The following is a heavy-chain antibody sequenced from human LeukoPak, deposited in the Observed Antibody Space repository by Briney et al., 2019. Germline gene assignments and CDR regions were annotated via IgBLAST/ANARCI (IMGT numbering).Heavy chain of an antibody. CDR2: ISSSSSTI. J-gene: IGHJ6*02. D-gene: IGHD5-18*01. Sequence: QAGGSLRLSCAASGFTFSSYSMTWVRQAPGKGLEWVSYISSSSSTIYYADSVKGRFTISRDNAKNSLYLQMNSLRAEDTAVYYCARGGGYSYAGYYYYGMDVWGQGTTVTVSS. V-gene: IGHV3-48*01. CDR3: ARGGGYSYAGYYYYGMDV. CDR1: GFTFSSYS.